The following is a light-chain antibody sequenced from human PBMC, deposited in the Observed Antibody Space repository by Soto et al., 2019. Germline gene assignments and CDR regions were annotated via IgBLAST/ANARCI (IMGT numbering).Light chain of an antibody. CDR2: EDN. Sequence: NFMLTQPHSVSESPGKTVTISCTGSSGSIASNYVQWYQQRPGSAPTTVIYEDNQRPSGVPDRFSGSIDSSSNSASLTISGLKTEDEADYYCQSYDSSNHDVVFGGGTKSPS. CDR1: SGSIASNY. V-gene: IGLV6-57*02. J-gene: IGLJ2*01. CDR3: QSYDSSNHDVV.